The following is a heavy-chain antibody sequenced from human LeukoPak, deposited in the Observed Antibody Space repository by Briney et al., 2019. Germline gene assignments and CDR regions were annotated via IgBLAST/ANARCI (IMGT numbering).Heavy chain of an antibody. CDR3: ARDGYSGHDAL. V-gene: IGHV4-59*01. Sequence: SETLSLTCTVSGGSISSYYWSWIRQPPGKGLEWIGYIYYSGSTNYNPSLKSRVTISVDTSKNQFSLKLSSVTAADTAVYYCARDGYSGHDALWGQGTLVTVSS. J-gene: IGHJ4*02. CDR2: IYYSGST. D-gene: IGHD5-12*01. CDR1: GGSISSYY.